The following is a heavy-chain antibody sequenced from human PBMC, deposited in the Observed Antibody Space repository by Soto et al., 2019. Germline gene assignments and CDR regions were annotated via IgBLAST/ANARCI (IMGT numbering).Heavy chain of an antibody. V-gene: IGHV3-66*01. CDR2: IYSGGST. J-gene: IGHJ6*02. CDR3: AGTSVTSKYYCSYGMDV. D-gene: IGHD4-17*01. CDR1: GFTVSSNY. Sequence: EVQLVESGGGLVQPGGSLRLSCAASGFTVSSNYMSWVRQAPGKGLEWVSVIYSGGSTYYADSVKGRFTISRDKSKNKLYTQRNSLRAEDTAVYYCAGTSVTSKYYCSYGMDVWGQGTTVTVSS.